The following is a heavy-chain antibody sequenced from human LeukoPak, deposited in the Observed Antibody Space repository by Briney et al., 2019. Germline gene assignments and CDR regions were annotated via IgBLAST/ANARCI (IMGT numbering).Heavy chain of an antibody. Sequence: SETLSLTCAVYGGSFSGYYWSWIRQPPGKGLEWIGEINHSGSTNYNPSLKSRVTISVDTSKNQFSLKLSSVTAADTAVYYCASLRSSSYYFDYWGQGTLVTVSS. CDR1: GGSFSGYY. D-gene: IGHD6-6*01. CDR2: INHSGST. J-gene: IGHJ4*02. CDR3: ASLRSSSYYFDY. V-gene: IGHV4-34*01.